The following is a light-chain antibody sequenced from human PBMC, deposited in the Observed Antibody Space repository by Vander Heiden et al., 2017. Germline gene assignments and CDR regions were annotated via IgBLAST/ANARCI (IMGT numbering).Light chain of an antibody. CDR2: EVN. J-gene: IGLJ2*01. Sequence: QSALTQPASVSGSPGQSITISCTGTSSDVGSYNFVSWYQQHPGKAPKVVIYEVNQRPSGVSNRFSGSKSGNTASLTISGLQAEDEADYYCCSFAATNTLVFGGGTKLTVL. CDR3: CSFAATNTLV. CDR1: SSDVGSYNF. V-gene: IGLV2-23*02.